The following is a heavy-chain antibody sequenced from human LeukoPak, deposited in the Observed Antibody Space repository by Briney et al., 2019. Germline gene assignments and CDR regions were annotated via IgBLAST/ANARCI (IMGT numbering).Heavy chain of an antibody. Sequence: SETLSLTCTVSGGSINPHYWSWIRQPPGKGLAWTGYIYYSGSTNYNPSLKSQFTISVDTSKNQLSLKLSSVTAADTAIYYCARHVRLDYGGTHDAFDIWGQGTMVTVS. V-gene: IGHV4-59*08. D-gene: IGHD4-23*01. J-gene: IGHJ3*02. CDR1: GGSINPHY. CDR3: ARHVRLDYGGTHDAFDI. CDR2: IYYSGST.